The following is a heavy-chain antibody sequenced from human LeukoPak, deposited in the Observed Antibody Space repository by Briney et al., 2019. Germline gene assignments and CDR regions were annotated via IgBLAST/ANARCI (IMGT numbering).Heavy chain of an antibody. CDR2: ISYDGSNK. D-gene: IGHD4-11*01. V-gene: IGHV3-30-3*01. CDR3: ARDLGLQANYFDY. J-gene: IGHJ4*02. Sequence: GGSLRLSCAASGFTFSSYAMHWVRQAPGKGLEWVAVISYDGSNKYYADSVKGRFTVSRDSSKNTLYLQMNSLRAEDTAVYYCARDLGLQANYFDYWGQGTLVTVSS. CDR1: GFTFSSYA.